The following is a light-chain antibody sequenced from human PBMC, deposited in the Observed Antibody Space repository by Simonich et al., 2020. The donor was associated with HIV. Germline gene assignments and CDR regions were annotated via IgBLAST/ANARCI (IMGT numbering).Light chain of an antibody. Sequence: DIVMTQSPDSLAVSLGERATINSKSSQSVLYISNNKNYLAWYQQKQGQPPQLLIYWASTRESGVPDRFSGSGSGTDFTLTISSLQAEDVAVYYCQQYYSTPFTFGPGTKVDIK. V-gene: IGKV4-1*01. CDR3: QQYYSTPFT. CDR1: QSVLYISNNKNY. J-gene: IGKJ3*01. CDR2: WAS.